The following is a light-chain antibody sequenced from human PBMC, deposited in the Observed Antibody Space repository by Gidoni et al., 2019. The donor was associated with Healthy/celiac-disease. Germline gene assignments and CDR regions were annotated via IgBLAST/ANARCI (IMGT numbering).Light chain of an antibody. CDR2: DAS. CDR1: QSVSSY. CDR3: QQRSNWPMCS. V-gene: IGKV3-11*01. J-gene: IGKJ2*04. Sequence: EIVLTQSQATLSLSPGERATLSCRASQSVSSYLAWSQQKPGQAPRTLIYDASNRATGIPARFSGSGSWTDFTLTISSLEPEDFAVYYCQQRSNWPMCSFGQGTKLEIK.